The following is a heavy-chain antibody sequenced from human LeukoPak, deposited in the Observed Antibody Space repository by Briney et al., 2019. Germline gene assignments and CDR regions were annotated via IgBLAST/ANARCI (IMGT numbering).Heavy chain of an antibody. J-gene: IGHJ6*02. CDR1: GYTFTSYA. CDR3: ARVLVHQLVDYYYYGMDV. D-gene: IGHD6-13*01. CDR2: INTNTGNP. Sequence: ASVKVSCEASGYTFTSYAMNWVRQAPGQGLEWMGWINTNTGNPTYAQGFTGRFVFSLDTSVSTAYLQISSLKAEDTAVYYCARVLVHQLVDYYYYGMDVWGQGTTVTVSS. V-gene: IGHV7-4-1*02.